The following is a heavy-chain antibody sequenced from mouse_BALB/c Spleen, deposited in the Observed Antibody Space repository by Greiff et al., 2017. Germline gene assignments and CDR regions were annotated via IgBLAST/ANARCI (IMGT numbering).Heavy chain of an antibody. D-gene: IGHD2-2*01. CDR3: AKGGYDRGYYAMDY. Sequence: EVQLVESGGGLVQPGGSRKLSCAASGFTFSSFGMHWVRQAPEKGLEWVAYISSGSSTIYYADTVKGRFTISRDNPKNTLFLQMTSLRSEDTAMYYCAKGGYDRGYYAMDYWGQGTSVTVSS. V-gene: IGHV5-17*02. CDR1: GFTFSSFG. J-gene: IGHJ4*01. CDR2: ISSGSSTI.